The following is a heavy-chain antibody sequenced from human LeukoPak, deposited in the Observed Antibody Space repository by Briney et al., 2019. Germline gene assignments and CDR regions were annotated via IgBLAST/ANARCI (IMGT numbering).Heavy chain of an antibody. CDR3: ATVSSYYYDSSGYPGALFDY. CDR1: GYTLTELS. D-gene: IGHD3-22*01. CDR2: FDPEDGET. V-gene: IGHV1-24*01. J-gene: IGHJ4*02. Sequence: ASVKVSCKVSGYTLTELSMHWVRQAPGKGLEWMGGFDPEDGETIYAQKFQGRVTMTEDISTDTAYMELSSLRSEDTAVYYCATVSSYYYDSSGYPGALFDYWGQGTLVTVSS.